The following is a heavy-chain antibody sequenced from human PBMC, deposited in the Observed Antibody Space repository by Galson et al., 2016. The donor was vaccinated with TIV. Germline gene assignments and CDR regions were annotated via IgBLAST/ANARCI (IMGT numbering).Heavy chain of an antibody. J-gene: IGHJ4*02. CDR1: GFTFDDFD. CDR2: VSWNGVGT. V-gene: IGHV3-20*04. Sequence: SLRLSCAASGFTFDDFDMTWVRQGPGRGLEWVSGVSWNGVGTSYADSVKGRFTISRDTSTSTVFLQMNGLRADDTAVYYCARGPEYYDFWSGFSGDYFDYWGQGTLVTVSS. D-gene: IGHD3-3*01. CDR3: ARGPEYYDFWSGFSGDYFDY.